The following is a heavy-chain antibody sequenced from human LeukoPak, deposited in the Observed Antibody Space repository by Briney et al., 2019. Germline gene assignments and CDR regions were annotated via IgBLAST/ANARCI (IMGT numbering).Heavy chain of an antibody. CDR1: GYTFTSYA. Sequence: GASVKVSCKASGYTFTSYAMNWVRQAPGQGLEWMGWINTNTGNPTYAQGFTGRSVFSLDTSVSTAYLQISSLKAEDTAVYYCARGPYVDTAMAETDYWGQGTLVTVSS. V-gene: IGHV7-4-1*02. J-gene: IGHJ4*02. D-gene: IGHD5-18*01. CDR3: ARGPYVDTAMAETDY. CDR2: INTNTGNP.